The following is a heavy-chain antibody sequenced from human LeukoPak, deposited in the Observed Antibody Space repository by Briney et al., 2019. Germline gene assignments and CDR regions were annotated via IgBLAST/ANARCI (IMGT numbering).Heavy chain of an antibody. D-gene: IGHD3-22*01. Sequence: SETLSLTCAVYGGSFSGYYWSWIRQPPGKGLEWIGSIYYSGSTYYNPSLKSRVTISVDTSKNQFSLKLSSVTAADTAVYYCARLGRLHYYDSSGYYYGYWGQGTLVTVSS. CDR3: ARLGRLHYYDSSGYYYGY. V-gene: IGHV4-34*01. CDR2: IYYSGST. CDR1: GGSFSGYY. J-gene: IGHJ4*02.